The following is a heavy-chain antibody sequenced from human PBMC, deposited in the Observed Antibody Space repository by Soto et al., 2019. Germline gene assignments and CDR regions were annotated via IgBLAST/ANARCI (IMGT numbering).Heavy chain of an antibody. Sequence: QFQLVQSGPEVKKPGASVKVSCKASGYTFTSYEITWVRQAPGQGLEWMGWISGYNGITNYAQKFQGRVTMTTETSTSTADMELRSLRSDDTAVYYCAKNSGPNWYFDLWGRGTLVTVSS. CDR2: ISGYNGIT. CDR1: GYTFTSYE. J-gene: IGHJ2*01. V-gene: IGHV1-18*01. CDR3: AKNSGPNWYFDL. D-gene: IGHD1-26*01.